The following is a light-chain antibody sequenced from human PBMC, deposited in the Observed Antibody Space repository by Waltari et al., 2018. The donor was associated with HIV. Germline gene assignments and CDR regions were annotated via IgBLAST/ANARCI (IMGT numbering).Light chain of an antibody. J-gene: IGKJ4*01. V-gene: IGKV4-1*01. CDR3: QQYFGIPLT. CDR2: WAS. Sequence: DFVMTQSPDSLAVSLGERATINCKSSHSLLYNSDKKDYLAWYQQKPGQPPKRLILWASTRQSGVPDRFSGSGSGTDFTLTISSLQAEDVAVYFCQQYFGIPLTFGGGTKVDLK. CDR1: HSLLYNSDKKDY.